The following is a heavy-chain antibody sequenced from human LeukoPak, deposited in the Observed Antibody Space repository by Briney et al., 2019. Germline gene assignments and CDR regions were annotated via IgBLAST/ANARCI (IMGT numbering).Heavy chain of an antibody. Sequence: GGSLRLSCTASGFTFSSYAMSWVRQAPGKGLEWVSAISGSGGSTYYADSVKGRFTISRDNSKNTLYLQMNSLRAEDTAVYYCARDVYDFWSGYYEAQLDYWGQGTLVTVSS. CDR2: ISGSGGST. V-gene: IGHV3-23*01. CDR3: ARDVYDFWSGYYEAQLDY. D-gene: IGHD3-3*01. J-gene: IGHJ4*02. CDR1: GFTFSSYA.